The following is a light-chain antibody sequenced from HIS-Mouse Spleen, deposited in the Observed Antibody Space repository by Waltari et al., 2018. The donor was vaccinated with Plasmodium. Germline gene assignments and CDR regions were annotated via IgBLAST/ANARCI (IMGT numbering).Light chain of an antibody. V-gene: IGKV3-15*01. Sequence: EIVMTQSPATLSVSPGERATLSCRASQSVSSNLSWYQQNPGQAPRLLIYGASPRATGIPARFSGSGSGTEFTLTISRMQSEDFAVYYCQQYNNWPPFTFGPGTKVDIK. CDR3: QQYNNWPPFT. CDR2: GAS. J-gene: IGKJ3*01. CDR1: QSVSSN.